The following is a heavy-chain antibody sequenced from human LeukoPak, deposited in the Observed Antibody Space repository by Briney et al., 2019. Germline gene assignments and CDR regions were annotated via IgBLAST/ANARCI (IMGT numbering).Heavy chain of an antibody. CDR2: ICYSGST. J-gene: IGHJ4*02. CDR1: GGSISSSSYY. V-gene: IGHV4-39*07. D-gene: IGHD3-10*01. CDR3: AREKAYGSGSYYKSTEPIDY. Sequence: SETLSLTCTVSGGSISSSSYYWGWIRQPPGKGLEWIGSICYSGSTYYNPSLKSRVTISVDTSKNQFSLKLSSVTAADTAVYYCAREKAYGSGSYYKSTEPIDYWGQGTLVTVSS.